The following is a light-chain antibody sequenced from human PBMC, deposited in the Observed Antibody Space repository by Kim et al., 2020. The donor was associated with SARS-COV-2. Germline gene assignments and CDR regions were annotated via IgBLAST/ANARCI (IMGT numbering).Light chain of an antibody. CDR1: SLRSYY. CDR3: NSRASSGIV. J-gene: IGLJ3*02. V-gene: IGLV3-19*01. CDR2: GKN. Sequence: SSELTQDPAVSVALGQTVRITCQGDSLRSYYASWYQQKPGQAPVLVIYGKNNRPSGIPDRFSGSSSGNTASLTITGAQAEDEADYYCNSRASSGIVFGGG.